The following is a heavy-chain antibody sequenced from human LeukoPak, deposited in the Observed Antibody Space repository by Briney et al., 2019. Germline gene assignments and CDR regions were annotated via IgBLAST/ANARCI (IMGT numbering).Heavy chain of an antibody. CDR2: INPSGGST. CDR1: GYTFTSYY. D-gene: IGHD2-15*01. J-gene: IGHJ4*02. Sequence: ASVKVSCKASGYTFTSYYMHWVRQAPGQGLEWMGIINPSGGSTSYAQKFQGRVTMTRDTSTSTVYMELSSLRSEDTAVYYCAKDRCGGSSCYWDFDYWGQGTLVTVSS. V-gene: IGHV1-46*01. CDR3: AKDRCGGSSCYWDFDY.